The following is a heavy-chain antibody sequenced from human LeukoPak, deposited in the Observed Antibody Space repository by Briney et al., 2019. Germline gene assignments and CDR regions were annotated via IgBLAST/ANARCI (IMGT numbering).Heavy chain of an antibody. V-gene: IGHV4-4*07. CDR1: GGSISSYY. D-gene: IGHD2-15*01. Sequence: PSQTLSLTRTVSGGSISSYYWSCIRHPAGKGLEYIGRISTSGSTNYNPSLKSRASMSVETSKNQFSLKLSSVTAADTAVYCCAREKLLTHNWFDPWGQGTLVTVSS. CDR3: AREKLLTHNWFDP. J-gene: IGHJ5*02. CDR2: ISTSGST.